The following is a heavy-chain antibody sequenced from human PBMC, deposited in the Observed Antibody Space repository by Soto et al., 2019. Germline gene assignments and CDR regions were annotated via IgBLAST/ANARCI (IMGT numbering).Heavy chain of an antibody. Sequence: GGSLRLSCAASGFTFSNFAMSWVRQAPGKGLEWVSGISGSGDNKDHADSVKGRFTISRDNSKNTLYLQMNSLRAEDTAVYYXAKDGTTVTTHFDYWGQGTLVTVSS. CDR2: ISGSGDNK. CDR1: GFTFSNFA. CDR3: AKDGTTVTTHFDY. V-gene: IGHV3-23*01. J-gene: IGHJ4*02. D-gene: IGHD4-17*01.